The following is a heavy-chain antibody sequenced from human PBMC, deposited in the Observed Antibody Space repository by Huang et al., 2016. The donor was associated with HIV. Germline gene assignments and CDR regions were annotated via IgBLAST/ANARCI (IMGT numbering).Heavy chain of an antibody. CDR1: GGSISSHY. D-gene: IGHD3-10*01. J-gene: IGHJ4*02. Sequence: QVQLQESGPGLVKPSETLSLTCTVSGGSISSHYWRWIRRPPGKGLEWIGSIYYSGSTNYTPSLKSRGTISVDTSKNQFSLKLSSVTAADTAVYYCARDTMVRGFDYWGQGTLVTVSS. CDR3: ARDTMVRGFDY. CDR2: IYYSGST. V-gene: IGHV4-59*11.